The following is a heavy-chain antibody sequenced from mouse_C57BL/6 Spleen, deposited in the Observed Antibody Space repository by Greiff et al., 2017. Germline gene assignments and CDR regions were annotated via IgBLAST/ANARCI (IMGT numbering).Heavy chain of an antibody. V-gene: IGHV5-15*01. CDR2: ISNLAYSI. J-gene: IGHJ4*01. CDR3: ARYLEGYAMDY. Sequence: EVKVVESGGGLVQPGGSLKLSCAASGFTFSDYGMAWVRQAPRKGPEWVAFISNLAYSIYYADTVTGRFTISRENAKNTPYLEMSSLRSEDTAMYYCARYLEGYAMDYWGQGTSVTVSS. CDR1: GFTFSDYG.